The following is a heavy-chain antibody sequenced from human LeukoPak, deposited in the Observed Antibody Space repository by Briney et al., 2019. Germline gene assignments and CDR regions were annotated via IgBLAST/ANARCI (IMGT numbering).Heavy chain of an antibody. CDR3: ASGYSSDWYWGGIDY. CDR1: GFDFSIYG. D-gene: IGHD6-13*01. Sequence: PGGSLRLSCAASGFDFSIYGMHWVRQAPGKGLEWVALISYDGSITHYADSVKGRSAISRDNSKETLSLQMNSLRPEDTAVYYCASGYSSDWYWGGIDYWGQGTLVTVSP. CDR2: ISYDGSIT. J-gene: IGHJ4*02. V-gene: IGHV3-30*03.